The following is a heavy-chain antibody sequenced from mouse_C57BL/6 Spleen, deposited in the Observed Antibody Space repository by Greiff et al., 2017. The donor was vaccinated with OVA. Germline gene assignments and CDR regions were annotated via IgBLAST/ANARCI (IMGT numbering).Heavy chain of an antibody. J-gene: IGHJ3*01. Sequence: EVQRVESGGGLVKPGGSLKLSCAASGFTFSSYAMSWVRQTPEKRLEWVATISDGGSYTYYPDNVKGRFTISRDNAKNNLYLQMSHLKSEDTAMYYCARDEYGNYGTYWGQGTLVTVSA. V-gene: IGHV5-4*01. CDR1: GFTFSSYA. D-gene: IGHD2-10*02. CDR2: ISDGGSYT. CDR3: ARDEYGNYGTY.